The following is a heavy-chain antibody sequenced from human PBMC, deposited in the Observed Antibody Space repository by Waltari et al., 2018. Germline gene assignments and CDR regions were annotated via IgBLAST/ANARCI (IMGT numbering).Heavy chain of an antibody. CDR2: ISGSGGSK. CDR3: AKDDSPYCGGDCYSDY. Sequence: EVQLVESGGGLVQPGGSLRLSCAASGFTFSSYAMSWVRQAPGKGLEWVSAISGSGGSKYYADSVKGRFTISRDKSKNTLYLQINSLRAEDTAVYYCAKDDSPYCGGDCYSDYWGQGTLVTVSS. J-gene: IGHJ4*02. D-gene: IGHD2-21*01. V-gene: IGHV3-23*04. CDR1: GFTFSSYA.